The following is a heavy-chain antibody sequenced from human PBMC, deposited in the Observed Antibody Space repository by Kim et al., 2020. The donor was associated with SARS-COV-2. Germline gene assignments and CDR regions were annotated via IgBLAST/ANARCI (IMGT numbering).Heavy chain of an antibody. CDR3: ARSREDDFWSGYDFDP. J-gene: IGHJ5*02. CDR1: GGSISSYY. D-gene: IGHD3-3*01. CDR2: IYYSGST. Sequence: SETLSLTCTVSGGSISSYYWSWIRQPPGKGLEWIGYIYYSGSTNYNPSLKSRVTISVDTSKNQFSLKLSSVTAADTAVYYCARSREDDFWSGYDFDPWGQGTLVTVSS. V-gene: IGHV4-59*01.